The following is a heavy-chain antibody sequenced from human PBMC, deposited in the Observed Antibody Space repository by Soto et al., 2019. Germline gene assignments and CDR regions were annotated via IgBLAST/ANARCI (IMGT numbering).Heavy chain of an antibody. Sequence: EVQLVESGGGLVQPGGSLRLSCAASGFTFDAYPMHWVRQAPGKGLEWVAGLAWNGGSIGYAESVKGRFTISRDNAKNSLYLQMNRLRAEDTAFYYCVKDDAFDFWGQGTQVTVSS. CDR1: GFTFDAYP. CDR2: LAWNGGSI. J-gene: IGHJ3*01. CDR3: VKDDAFDF. V-gene: IGHV3-9*01.